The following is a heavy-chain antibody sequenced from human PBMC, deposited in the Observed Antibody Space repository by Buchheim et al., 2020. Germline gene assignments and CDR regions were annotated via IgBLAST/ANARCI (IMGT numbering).Heavy chain of an antibody. Sequence: QVQLVESGGGVVQPGRSLRLSCAASGFTFSSYAMHWVRQAPGKGLEWVAVISYDGSNKYYADSVKGRFTISRDNSKNTLYLQMNSLRAEDTAVHYCARDGERWLQSVAGYWGQGTL. CDR2: ISYDGSNK. CDR3: ARDGERWLQSVAGY. CDR1: GFTFSSYA. J-gene: IGHJ4*02. D-gene: IGHD5-24*01. V-gene: IGHV3-30*04.